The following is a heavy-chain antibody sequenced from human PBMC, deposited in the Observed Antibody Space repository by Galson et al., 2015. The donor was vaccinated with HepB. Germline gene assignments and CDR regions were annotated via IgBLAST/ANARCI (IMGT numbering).Heavy chain of an antibody. CDR1: GGSIGSGGYS. Sequence: TLSLTCAVSGGSIGSGGYSWSWIRQPPGKALEWIRYIYHSGSTYYNPSLKSRVTISLDRSKNHFSLKLTSVTAADTAVYYCANRYCTSTSCAFDPWGQGTLVTVSS. CDR2: IYHSGST. D-gene: IGHD2-2*01. CDR3: ANRYCTSTSCAFDP. V-gene: IGHV4-30-2*01. J-gene: IGHJ5*02.